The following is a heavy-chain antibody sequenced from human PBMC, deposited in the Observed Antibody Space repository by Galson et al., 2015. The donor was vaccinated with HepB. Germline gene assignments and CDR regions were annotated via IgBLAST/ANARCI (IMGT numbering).Heavy chain of an antibody. V-gene: IGHV3-33*08. J-gene: IGHJ6*02. CDR1: GFTFSDYY. D-gene: IGHD7-27*01. CDR2: VWFDGTTK. CDR3: ARDLNWEGRDHYYGMDV. Sequence: SLRLSCAASGFTFSDYYMSWIRQAPGKGPQWVAVVWFDGTTKYYEESVKGRFTISRDNSNKTVYLQMNSLRVEDTAVYFCARDLNWEGRDHYYGMDVWGQGTTVIVSS.